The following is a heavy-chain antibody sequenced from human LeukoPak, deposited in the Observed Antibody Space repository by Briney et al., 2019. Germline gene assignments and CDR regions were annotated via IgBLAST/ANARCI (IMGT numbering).Heavy chain of an antibody. Sequence: SETLSLTCTVSGGSISYFYWGCIQQPPGKGLEWVGYIYHGGITNYNPSLESRVSMSADTSKNQFSLRLNSVTAADTAVYYCARLNVGSGWFFNYWGQGTLVTVSS. CDR1: GGSISYFY. D-gene: IGHD6-19*01. J-gene: IGHJ4*02. CDR2: IYHGGIT. V-gene: IGHV4-59*08. CDR3: ARLNVGSGWFFNY.